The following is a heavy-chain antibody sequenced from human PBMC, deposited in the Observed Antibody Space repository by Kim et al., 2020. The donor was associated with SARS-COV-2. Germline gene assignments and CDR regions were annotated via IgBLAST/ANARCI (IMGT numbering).Heavy chain of an antibody. CDR3: ARHGYYYYDSSGYSFQTLDY. V-gene: IGHV4-39*01. CDR1: GGSISSSSYY. CDR2: IYYSGST. D-gene: IGHD3-22*01. J-gene: IGHJ4*02. Sequence: SETLSLTCTVSGGSISSSSYYWGWIRQHPGKGLEWIGSIYYSGSTYYNPSLKSRVTISVDTSKNQFSLKLSSVTAADTAVYYCARHGYYYYDSSGYSFQTLDYWGQGTLVTVSS.